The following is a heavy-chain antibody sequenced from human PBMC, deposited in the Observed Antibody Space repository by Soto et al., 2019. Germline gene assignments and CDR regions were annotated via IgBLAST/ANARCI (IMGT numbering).Heavy chain of an antibody. D-gene: IGHD3-9*01. CDR1: GYTLTELS. V-gene: IGHV1-24*01. CDR2: FDPEDGET. J-gene: IGHJ4*02. Sequence: ASVKVSCKVSGYTLTELSMHWVRQAPGKGLEWMGGFDPEDGETIYAQKFQGRVTMTEDTSTDTAYMELSSLRSEDTAVYYCARDRTYYNILTGYETMFKGPDYWGQGTLVTVSS. CDR3: ARDRTYYNILTGYETMFKGPDY.